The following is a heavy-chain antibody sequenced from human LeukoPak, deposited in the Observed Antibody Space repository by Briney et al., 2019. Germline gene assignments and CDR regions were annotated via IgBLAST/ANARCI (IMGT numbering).Heavy chain of an antibody. Sequence: GESLKISCKGSGYSFTSYWIGWVRQMPGKGLGWMGIIYPGDSDNRYSPSFQGHVTISADKSISTAYLQWSSLKASDTAMYYCARQVNWYFDLWGRGTLVTVSS. J-gene: IGHJ2*01. CDR1: GYSFTSYW. CDR2: IYPGDSDN. V-gene: IGHV5-51*01. CDR3: ARQVNWYFDL.